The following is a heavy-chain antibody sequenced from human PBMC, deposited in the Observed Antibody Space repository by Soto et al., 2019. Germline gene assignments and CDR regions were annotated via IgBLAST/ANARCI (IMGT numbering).Heavy chain of an antibody. Sequence: EVQLVESGGGLIQPGGSLRLSCAASGYTVSTNYMSWVRQAPGKGLEWVSVIYSGGSTYYADSVKGRFTISRDNSKNTLYLQMNSLRAEDTALYYCARASIAAAGYYFDYWGQGTLVTVSS. V-gene: IGHV3-53*01. D-gene: IGHD6-13*01. J-gene: IGHJ4*02. CDR1: GYTVSTNY. CDR3: ARASIAAAGYYFDY. CDR2: IYSGGST.